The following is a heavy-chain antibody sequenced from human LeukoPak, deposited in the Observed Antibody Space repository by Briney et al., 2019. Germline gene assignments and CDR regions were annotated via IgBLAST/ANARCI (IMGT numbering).Heavy chain of an antibody. J-gene: IGHJ4*02. CDR2: INPNSGGT. CDR1: GYTFTGYY. CDR3: ARDLCYDFAY. V-gene: IGHV1-2*02. Sequence: ASVTVSCKASGYTFTGYYMHWVRQAPGQGLVWMGWINPNSGGTNYAQKFQGRVTMTRHTSISTADMELSRLSCDGAAVYYCARDLCYDFAYWGQGTLVTVSS. D-gene: IGHD5-12*01.